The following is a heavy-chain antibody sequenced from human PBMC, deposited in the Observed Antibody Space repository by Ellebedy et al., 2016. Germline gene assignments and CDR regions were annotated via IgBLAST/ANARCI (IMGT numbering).Heavy chain of an antibody. Sequence: GESLKISXAGSGFTFSSYTMVWVRQAPGAGLEWVSSISSSSNYIYYADSVKGRFTVSRYNAKSSLYLEMNSRRAKDTALYYGVRGGRGYDESLDYWGQGTLVTVSS. CDR2: ISSSSNYI. CDR3: VRGGRGYDESLDY. V-gene: IGHV3-21*01. J-gene: IGHJ4*02. CDR1: GFTFSSYT. D-gene: IGHD5-12*01.